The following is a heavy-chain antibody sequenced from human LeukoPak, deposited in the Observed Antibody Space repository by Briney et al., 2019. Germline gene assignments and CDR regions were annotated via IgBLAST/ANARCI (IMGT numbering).Heavy chain of an antibody. CDR1: GYTFTSYD. Sequence: GASVKVSCKASGYTFTSYDINWVRQATGQGLEWMGWMNPNSGNTGYAQKFQGRVTITRNTSISTAYMELSSLRSEDTAVYYCARGRCSSTSCYIDYYYYMDVWGKGTTVTVSS. J-gene: IGHJ6*03. CDR2: MNPNSGNT. CDR3: ARGRCSSTSCYIDYYYYMDV. V-gene: IGHV1-8*01. D-gene: IGHD2-2*02.